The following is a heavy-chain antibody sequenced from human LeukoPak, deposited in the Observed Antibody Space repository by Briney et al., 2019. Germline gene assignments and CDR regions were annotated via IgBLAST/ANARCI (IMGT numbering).Heavy chain of an antibody. CDR1: GYTFTGYY. CDR2: INPKSGVT. J-gene: IGHJ4*02. D-gene: IGHD1-26*01. CDR3: ARTRYSGSYPNDY. V-gene: IGHV1-2*02. Sequence: ASVRVSCKASGYTFTGYYLHWVRQAPGQGLEWMGWINPKSGVTNYAQKFQGRVTMTRDTSISTAYMELSRLRSDDTAVYYCARTRYSGSYPNDYCGQGTLVTVSS.